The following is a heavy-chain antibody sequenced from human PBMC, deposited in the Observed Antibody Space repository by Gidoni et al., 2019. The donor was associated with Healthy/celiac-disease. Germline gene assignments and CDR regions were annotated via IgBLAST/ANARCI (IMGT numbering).Heavy chain of an antibody. J-gene: IGHJ4*02. CDR3: ARAGMVAVAGTGGDY. V-gene: IGHV1-2*02. D-gene: IGHD6-19*01. Sequence: QVQLVQSGAEVKKPGASVKVSCKASGYTFTGYYMHWVRQAPGQGLEWMGWINPNSGGTNYAQKFQGRVTITRDTTISTAYMELSRLRSDDTAVYYCARAGMVAVAGTGGDYWGQGTLVTVSS. CDR2: INPNSGGT. CDR1: GYTFTGYY.